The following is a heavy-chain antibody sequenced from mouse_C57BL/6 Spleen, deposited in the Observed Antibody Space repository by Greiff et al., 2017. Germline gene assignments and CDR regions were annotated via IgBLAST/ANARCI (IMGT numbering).Heavy chain of an antibody. J-gene: IGHJ4*01. CDR3: ARGAYYSNYEEAMDY. V-gene: IGHV1-82*01. D-gene: IGHD2-5*01. Sequence: QVQLKQSGPELVKPGASVKISCKASGYAFSSSWMNWVKQRPGKGLEWIGRIYPGDGDTNYNGKFKGKATLTADKSSSTAYMQLSSLTSEDSAVYFCARGAYYSNYEEAMDYWGQGTSVTVSS. CDR1: GYAFSSSW. CDR2: IYPGDGDT.